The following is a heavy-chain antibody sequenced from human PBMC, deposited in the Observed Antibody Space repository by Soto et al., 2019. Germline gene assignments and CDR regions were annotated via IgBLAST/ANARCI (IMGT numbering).Heavy chain of an antibody. Sequence: HGESLNICWKCSVYSFTSCWIGGVRQMAGKGLELMGIIYPGDSDTRYSPSFQGQVTISADKSISTAYLQWSSLKASDTAMYYCARVQIMITFGGVSHYYGMDVWGQGTTVTVSS. V-gene: IGHV5-51*01. CDR3: ARVQIMITFGGVSHYYGMDV. J-gene: IGHJ6*02. CDR1: VYSFTSCW. CDR2: IYPGDSDT. D-gene: IGHD3-16*01.